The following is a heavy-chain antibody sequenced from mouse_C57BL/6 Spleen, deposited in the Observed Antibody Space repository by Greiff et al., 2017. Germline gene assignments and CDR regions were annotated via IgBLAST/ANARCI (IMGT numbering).Heavy chain of an antibody. J-gene: IGHJ4*01. V-gene: IGHV1-55*01. CDR3: ARSRQLRLPMDY. D-gene: IGHD3-2*02. CDR1: GYTFTSYW. Sequence: QVQLQQPGAELVKPGASVKMSCKASGYTFTSYWITWVKQRPGQGLEWIGDIYPGSVSTNYNEKFKSKATLTVDTSSSTAYMQLSSLTSEDSAVYYCARSRQLRLPMDYWGQGTSVTVSS. CDR2: IYPGSVST.